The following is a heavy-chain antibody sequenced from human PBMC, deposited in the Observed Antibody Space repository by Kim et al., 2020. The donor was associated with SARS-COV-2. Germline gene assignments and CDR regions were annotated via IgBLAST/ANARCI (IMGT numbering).Heavy chain of an antibody. CDR1: GYTFTSYY. CDR2: INPSGGST. J-gene: IGHJ6*02. V-gene: IGHV1-46*01. Sequence: ASVKVSCKASGYTFTSYYMHWVRQAPGQGLEWMGIINPSGGSTSYAQKFQGRVTMTRDTSTSTVYMELSSLRSEDTAVYYCARDREYYDSSGHGDYYYGMDVWGQGTTVTVSS. D-gene: IGHD3-22*01. CDR3: ARDREYYDSSGHGDYYYGMDV.